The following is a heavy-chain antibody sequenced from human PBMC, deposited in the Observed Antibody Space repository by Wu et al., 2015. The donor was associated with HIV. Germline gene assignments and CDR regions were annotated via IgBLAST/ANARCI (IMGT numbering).Heavy chain of an antibody. D-gene: IGHD4-17*01. V-gene: IGHV1-69*05. CDR3: ATAPGDYGYDFDH. Sequence: QVLLVQSGAEVKKPGSSVKVSCTVSGATLHNFALSWVRQAPGQGLEWMGGFIPMFGSADYAQKFQGRLTISTDESTITAYMELNSLRSDDTAVYFCATAPGDYGYDFDHWGQGTLVTVSS. J-gene: IGHJ4*02. CDR1: GATLHNFA. CDR2: FIPMFGSA.